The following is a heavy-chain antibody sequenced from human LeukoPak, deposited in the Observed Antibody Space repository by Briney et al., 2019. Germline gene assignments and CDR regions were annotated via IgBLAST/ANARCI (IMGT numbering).Heavy chain of an antibody. D-gene: IGHD6-19*01. CDR3: ARDLGSSGWYYGY. CDR1: RFTFSSYA. J-gene: IGHJ4*02. Sequence: PGGSLRLSCAASRFTFSSYAMSWVRQAPGKGLEWVANIKQDGSEKYYVDSVKGRFTISRDNAKNSLYLQMNSLRAEDTAVYYCARDLGSSGWYYGYWGQGTLVTVSS. CDR2: IKQDGSEK. V-gene: IGHV3-7*01.